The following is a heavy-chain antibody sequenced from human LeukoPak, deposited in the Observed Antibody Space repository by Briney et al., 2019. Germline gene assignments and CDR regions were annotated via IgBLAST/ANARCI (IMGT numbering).Heavy chain of an antibody. CDR2: IIPIFRTT. CDR3: ARDDGSATMGFDS. CDR1: GGTFSNYA. Sequence: SVKVSCKASGGTFSNYAFSWVRQAPGQGLEWMGGIIPIFRTTNYAEHFQGRVTITTDESTNTAYLDLSSLRSEDTAVYYCARDDGSATMGFDSWGQGTLVSVSS. J-gene: IGHJ5*01. V-gene: IGHV1-69*05. D-gene: IGHD1-26*01.